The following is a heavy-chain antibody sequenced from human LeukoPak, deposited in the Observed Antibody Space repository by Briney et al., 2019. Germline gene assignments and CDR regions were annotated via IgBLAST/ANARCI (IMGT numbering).Heavy chain of an antibody. CDR2: ISYDGSNK. V-gene: IGHV3-30*04. CDR3: AREFDGDYWAVACYYYGMDV. Sequence: GRSLRLYCAASGFTFSSYAMHWVRQAPGKGLEWVAVISYDGSNKYYADSVKGRFTISRDNSKNTLYLQMNSLRAEDTAVYYCAREFDGDYWAVACYYYGMDVWGKGTTVTVSS. J-gene: IGHJ6*04. CDR1: GFTFSSYA. D-gene: IGHD2-21*02.